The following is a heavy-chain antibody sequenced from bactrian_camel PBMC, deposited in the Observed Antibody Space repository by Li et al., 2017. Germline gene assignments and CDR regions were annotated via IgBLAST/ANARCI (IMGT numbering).Heavy chain of an antibody. Sequence: EVQLVESGGVLVQPGGSLRLSCEASGLADTNYCMGWFRQAPGKERESVARIGSGGTIFYAGSVKGRFTISRDTDKLTFYLQMSNLKTEDTAMYYCAALFHSDYGPQLCVSPGGYWGQGTQVTVS. J-gene: IGHJ4*01. CDR1: GLADTNYC. V-gene: IGHV3S67*01. CDR3: AALFHSDYGPQLCVSPGGY. CDR2: IGSGGTI. D-gene: IGHD4*01.